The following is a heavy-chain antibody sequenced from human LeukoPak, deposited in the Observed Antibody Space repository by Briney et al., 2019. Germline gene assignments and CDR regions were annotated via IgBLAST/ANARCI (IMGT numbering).Heavy chain of an antibody. CDR1: GDTFSSYA. D-gene: IGHD3-10*01. V-gene: IGHV1-69*04. CDR3: ARGFHRLYGSGSYYNPEFDY. J-gene: IGHJ4*02. Sequence: ASVKVSCKASGDTFSSYAISWVRQAPGQGLEWMGRIIPILGIANYAQKFQGRLTITADKSTSTAYMDLSSLRSEDTAVYYCARGFHRLYGSGSYYNPEFDYWGQGTLVTVSS. CDR2: IIPILGIA.